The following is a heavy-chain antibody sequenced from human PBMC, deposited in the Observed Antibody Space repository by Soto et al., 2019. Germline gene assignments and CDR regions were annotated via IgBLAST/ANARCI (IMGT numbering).Heavy chain of an antibody. V-gene: IGHV4-4*02. CDR1: GGSISSSNW. D-gene: IGHD2-15*01. J-gene: IGHJ6*02. CDR2: IYHSGST. CDR3: ARWVAGYYYGMDV. Sequence: SETLSLTCAVSGGSISSSNWWSWVRQPPGKGLEWIGEIYHSGSTNYNPSLKSRVTTSVDKSKNQFSLKLSSVTAADTAVYYCARWVAGYYYGMDVWGQGTTVTVSS.